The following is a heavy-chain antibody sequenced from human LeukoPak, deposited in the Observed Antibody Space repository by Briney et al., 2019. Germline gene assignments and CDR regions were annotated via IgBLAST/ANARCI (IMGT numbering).Heavy chain of an antibody. D-gene: IGHD5-18*01. Sequence: PGGSLRLSCAASGFTVSSNYMSWVRQAPGKGLEWVSVIYSGGSTYYADSVKGRFTISRDNSKNTLYLQMNSLRAEDTAVYYCARLYSYGPTYFDYWGQGTLVTVSS. CDR1: GFTVSSNY. CDR3: ARLYSYGPTYFDY. J-gene: IGHJ4*02. CDR2: IYSGGST. V-gene: IGHV3-53*01.